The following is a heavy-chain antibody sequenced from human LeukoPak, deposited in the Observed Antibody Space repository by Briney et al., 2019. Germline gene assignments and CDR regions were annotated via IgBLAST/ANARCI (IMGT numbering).Heavy chain of an antibody. D-gene: IGHD3-10*01. Sequence: GASVKVSCKASGYIFTGYCMHWVRQAPGQGLEWMGWINPNSGDTNYAQKFQGRVTMTRDTSISTAYMELSRLRSDDTAVYYCARAQAQAYGSGSYYIPVISGSDYWGQGTLVTVSS. CDR2: INPNSGDT. V-gene: IGHV1-2*02. CDR3: ARAQAQAYGSGSYYIPVISGSDY. J-gene: IGHJ4*02. CDR1: GYIFTGYC.